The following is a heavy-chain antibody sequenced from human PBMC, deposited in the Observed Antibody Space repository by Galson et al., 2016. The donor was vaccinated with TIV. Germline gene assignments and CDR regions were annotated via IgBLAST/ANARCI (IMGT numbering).Heavy chain of an antibody. CDR1: GYSFTTYW. Sequence: QSGAEVKKPGESLKISCKASGYSFTTYWIGWVRQMPGKGLEWMGIIYPGDSDTRYNPSFQGQVTITADKPITTAYLQWSSLKASDTAMYYCATSRGHYYGLDVWGQGTPVTVSS. CDR2: IYPGDSDT. V-gene: IGHV5-51*01. CDR3: ATSRGHYYGLDV. D-gene: IGHD3-16*01. J-gene: IGHJ6*02.